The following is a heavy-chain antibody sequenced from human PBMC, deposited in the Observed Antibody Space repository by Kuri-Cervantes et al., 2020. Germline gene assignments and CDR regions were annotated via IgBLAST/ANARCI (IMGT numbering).Heavy chain of an antibody. CDR2: IYWDDDK. Sequence: SGPTLVKPTQTLTLTCTSSGFSLSTSGVGVGWIRQPPGKALEWLALIYWDDDKRYSPSLKSRLTITKDTSKNQVVLTMTNMDPVDTATYYCAHTQEDYYDSSGYYDWSQGTLVTVSS. J-gene: IGHJ4*02. D-gene: IGHD3-22*01. CDR1: GFSLSTSGVG. V-gene: IGHV2-5*02. CDR3: AHTQEDYYDSSGYYD.